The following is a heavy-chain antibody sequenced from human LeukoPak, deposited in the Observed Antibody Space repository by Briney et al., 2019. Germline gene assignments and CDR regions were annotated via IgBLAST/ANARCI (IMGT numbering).Heavy chain of an antibody. Sequence: SETLSLTCAVYGGSFSGYQWSWIRQPPGKGLEWIGEINRSGSTNYSPSLKSRLTISQDTSQNQFSLKLSSVTAADTAVYYCARGGDYYGSGIPFDYWGQGTLVTVSS. V-gene: IGHV4-34*01. CDR3: ARGGDYYGSGIPFDY. J-gene: IGHJ4*02. CDR2: INRSGST. D-gene: IGHD3-10*01. CDR1: GGSFSGYQ.